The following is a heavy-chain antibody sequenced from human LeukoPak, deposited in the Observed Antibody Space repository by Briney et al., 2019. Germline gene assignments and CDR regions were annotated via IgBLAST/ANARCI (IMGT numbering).Heavy chain of an antibody. J-gene: IGHJ5*02. D-gene: IGHD4-23*01. Sequence: PSETLSLTCTVSGYSISSGYYWGWIRQPPGKGLEWIGSIYYSGSTYYNPSLKSRVTISVDTSKNQFSLKLSSVTAADTAVYYCARHVFRWWFDPWGQGTLVTVSS. CDR3: ARHVFRWWFDP. CDR2: IYYSGST. V-gene: IGHV4-38-2*02. CDR1: GYSISSGYY.